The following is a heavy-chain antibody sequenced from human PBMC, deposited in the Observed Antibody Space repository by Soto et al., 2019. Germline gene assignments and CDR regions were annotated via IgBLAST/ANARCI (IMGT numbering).Heavy chain of an antibody. J-gene: IGHJ4*02. CDR2: RKQYVNEK. D-gene: IGHD6-13*01. CDR3: ARARVEHTSSWFFDY. V-gene: IGHV3-7*03. Sequence: GGSMRLSCAAPGSTFSGFWTNWVRQVPGKGLKRVANRKQYVNEKNYVDSAKGRFTISRDNVKNSLDLQMNSLRAEDTAVYYCARARVEHTSSWFFDYWGQGTPVTVSS. CDR1: GSTFSGFW.